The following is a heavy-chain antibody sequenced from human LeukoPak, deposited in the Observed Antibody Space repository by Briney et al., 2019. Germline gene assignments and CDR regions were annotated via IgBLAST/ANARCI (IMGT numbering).Heavy chain of an antibody. CDR2: INPNSGGT. J-gene: IGHJ5*02. Sequence: ASVKVSCKASGYTFTGNHMHWVRQAPGQGLEWMGWINPNSGGTNYAQKLQGRVTMTTDTSTSTAYMELRSLRSDDTAVYYCARDRNILTGYYNPNWFDPWGQGTLVTVSS. CDR3: ARDRNILTGYYNPNWFDP. D-gene: IGHD3-9*01. V-gene: IGHV1-2*02. CDR1: GYTFTGNH.